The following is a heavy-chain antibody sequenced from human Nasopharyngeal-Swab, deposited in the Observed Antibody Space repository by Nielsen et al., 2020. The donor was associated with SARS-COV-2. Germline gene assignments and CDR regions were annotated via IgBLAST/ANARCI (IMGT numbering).Heavy chain of an antibody. CDR3: ARELSNTPEYNWFDP. J-gene: IGHJ5*02. D-gene: IGHD5-18*01. Sequence: SETLSLTCTVSGYSISSGYYWAWIRQPPGKGLEWIGSIYHGGSTSYTPSLESRVTISVDTSNNHFSLKLTSVTAADTAVYYCARELSNTPEYNWFDPWGQGTLVTVSS. CDR2: IYHGGST. CDR1: GYSISSGYY. V-gene: IGHV4-38-2*02.